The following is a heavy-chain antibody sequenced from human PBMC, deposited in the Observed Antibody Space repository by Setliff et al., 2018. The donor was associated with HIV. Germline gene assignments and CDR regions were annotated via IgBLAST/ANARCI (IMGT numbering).Heavy chain of an antibody. CDR1: GGSISSSSYY. CDR3: ASTSSLGSSFDY. V-gene: IGHV4-39*01. Sequence: SETLSLTCTVSGGSISSSSYYWGWIRQPPGKGLEWIGSIYYSGSTHYNPSLKSRVTISVDTPKNQFSLKLSSVTAADTAVYYCASTSSLGSSFDYWGQGTLVTVSS. D-gene: IGHD6-6*01. J-gene: IGHJ4*02. CDR2: IYYSGST.